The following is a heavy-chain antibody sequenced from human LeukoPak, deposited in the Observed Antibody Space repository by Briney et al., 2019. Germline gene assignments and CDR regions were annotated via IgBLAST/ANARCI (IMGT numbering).Heavy chain of an antibody. CDR1: GFTFSSYA. Sequence: GRSLRLSCAASGFTFSSYAMHWVRQAPGKGLEWVAVISYDGSNKYYADSVKGRFTISRDNSKNTVYLQMNSLRAEDTAVYYCASTASMDVWGQGTTVTVSS. CDR2: ISYDGSNK. CDR3: ASTASMDV. V-gene: IGHV3-30-3*01. J-gene: IGHJ6*02.